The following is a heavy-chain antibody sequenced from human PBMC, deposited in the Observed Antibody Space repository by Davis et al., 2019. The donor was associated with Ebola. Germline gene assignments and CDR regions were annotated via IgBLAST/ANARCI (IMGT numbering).Heavy chain of an antibody. CDR2: IYYSGST. D-gene: IGHD6-19*01. J-gene: IGHJ5*02. Sequence: SETLSLTCTVSGGSISNYYWSWIRQPPGKGLEWIGNIYYSGSTNYNPSLKSRVTISVDTSKNQFSLKLSSVTAADTAVYYCARVPGIAVAGTGHWFDPWGQGTLVTVSS. CDR1: GGSISNYY. CDR3: ARVPGIAVAGTGHWFDP. V-gene: IGHV4-59*12.